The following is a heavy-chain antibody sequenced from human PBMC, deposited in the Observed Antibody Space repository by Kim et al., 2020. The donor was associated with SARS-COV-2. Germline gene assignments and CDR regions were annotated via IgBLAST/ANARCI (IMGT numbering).Heavy chain of an antibody. CDR2: ISWDGGST. CDR3: AKDIEDTVTTLAFDI. CDR1: GFTFDDYT. V-gene: IGHV3-43*01. J-gene: IGHJ3*02. Sequence: GGSLRLSCAASGFTFDDYTMHWVRQAPGKGLEWVSLISWDGGSTYYADSVKGRFTISRDNSKNSLYLQMNSLRTEDTALYYCAKDIEDTVTTLAFDIWGQGTMVTVSS. D-gene: IGHD4-17*01.